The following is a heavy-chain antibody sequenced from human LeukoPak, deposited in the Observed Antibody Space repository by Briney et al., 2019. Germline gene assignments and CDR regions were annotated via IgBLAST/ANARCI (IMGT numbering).Heavy chain of an antibody. V-gene: IGHV3-7*05. D-gene: IGHD5-12*01. J-gene: IGHJ4*02. CDR2: IKQDGSEK. Sequence: GGSLRLSCAASGFTFSSYWMSWVRQAPGKGLEWVANIKQDGSEKYYVDSVEGRFTISRDNAKNSLYLQMNSLRAEDTAVYYCARVVNSGYDHYYFDYWGQGTLVTVSS. CDR1: GFTFSSYW. CDR3: ARVVNSGYDHYYFDY.